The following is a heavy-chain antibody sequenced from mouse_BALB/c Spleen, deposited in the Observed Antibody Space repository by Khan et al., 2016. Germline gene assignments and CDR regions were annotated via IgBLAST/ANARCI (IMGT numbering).Heavy chain of an antibody. CDR3: ARVDYVN. J-gene: IGHJ2*01. Sequence: VPLLPSDPDLVKPGASVKISCKASGYSFTAYYMYWVKQSHGKSLEWIGRINPNNGATTFNQKFKGKAILTVDKSSTTAYMELRSVASEDSAVYYGARVDYVNWGQGTTLTVSS. D-gene: IGHD2-4*01. CDR1: GYSFTAYY. CDR2: INPNNGAT. V-gene: IGHV1-18*01.